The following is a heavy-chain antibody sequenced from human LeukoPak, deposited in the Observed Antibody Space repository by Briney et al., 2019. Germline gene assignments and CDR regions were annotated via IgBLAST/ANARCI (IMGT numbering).Heavy chain of an antibody. D-gene: IGHD3-22*01. Sequence: SETLSLTCTVSGGSISSSSYYWGWIRQPPGKGLEWIGSIYYSGSTYYNPSLKSRVTISVDTSKNQFSLKLSSVTAADTAVYYCARDQGYYYDSSGLRPFDYWGQGTLVTVSS. J-gene: IGHJ4*02. V-gene: IGHV4-39*07. CDR3: ARDQGYYYDSSGLRPFDY. CDR2: IYYSGST. CDR1: GGSISSSSYY.